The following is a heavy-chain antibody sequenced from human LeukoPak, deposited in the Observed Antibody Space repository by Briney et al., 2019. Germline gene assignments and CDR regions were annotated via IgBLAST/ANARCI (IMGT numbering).Heavy chain of an antibody. J-gene: IGHJ4*02. V-gene: IGHV4-34*01. CDR1: GGSFSGYY. Sequence: SETLSLTCAVYGGSFSGYYWSWIRQPPGKGLEWIGEINHSGSTNYNPSLKSRVTISVDTSKNQFSLKLSSVTAAGTAVYYCARVGAYGDYLGYWGQGTLVTVSS. CDR3: ARVGAYGDYLGY. D-gene: IGHD4-17*01. CDR2: INHSGST.